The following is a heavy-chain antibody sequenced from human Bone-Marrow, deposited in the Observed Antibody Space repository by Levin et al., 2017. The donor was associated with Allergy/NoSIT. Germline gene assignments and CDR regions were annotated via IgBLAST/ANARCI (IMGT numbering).Heavy chain of an antibody. J-gene: IGHJ3*02. Sequence: KISCKASGGTFSSYAISWVRQAPGQGLEWMGGIIPIFGTANYAQKFQGRVTITADKSTSTAYMELSSLRSEDTAVYYCAREGYCSGGSCHSAFDSWGQGTMVTVSS. D-gene: IGHD2-15*01. CDR3: AREGYCSGGSCHSAFDS. CDR2: IIPIFGTA. V-gene: IGHV1-69*06. CDR1: GGTFSSYA.